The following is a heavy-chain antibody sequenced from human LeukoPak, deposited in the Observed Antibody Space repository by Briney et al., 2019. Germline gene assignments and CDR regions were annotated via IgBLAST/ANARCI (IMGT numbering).Heavy chain of an antibody. D-gene: IGHD4-17*01. V-gene: IGHV3-30*02. CDR2: IRYDGRNK. CDR3: ARDRYGDHLFDY. Sequence: TGGSLRLSCAASRFTFSSYGMHWVRQAPGKGLEWVAFIRYDGRNKYCADSVKGRFTISRDNAKNSLYLQMNSLRAEDTAVYYCARDRYGDHLFDYWGQGTLVTVSS. CDR1: RFTFSSYG. J-gene: IGHJ4*02.